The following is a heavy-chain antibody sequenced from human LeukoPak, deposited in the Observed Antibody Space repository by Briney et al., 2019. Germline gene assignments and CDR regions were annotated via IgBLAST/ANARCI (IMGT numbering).Heavy chain of an antibody. CDR2: INPSGGST. V-gene: IGHV1-46*01. Sequence: ASVKVSCKASGYIFTNYYMHWVRQAPGQGLEWMGLINPSGGSTNYAQKFQGRVTMTRDMSTTTVYMELSSLRSEDTAVYYCARANSYDSSGHYYEFDYWGQGTLVTVSS. J-gene: IGHJ4*02. D-gene: IGHD3-22*01. CDR1: GYIFTNYY. CDR3: ARANSYDSSGHYYEFDY.